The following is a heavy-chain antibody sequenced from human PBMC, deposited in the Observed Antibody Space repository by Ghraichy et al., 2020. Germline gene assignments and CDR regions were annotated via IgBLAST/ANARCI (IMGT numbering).Heavy chain of an antibody. CDR3: ARHIANGGPMGFDP. D-gene: IGHD2-8*01. CDR2: IYYSGST. Sequence: SETLSLTCTVSGGSISSSSYYWGWIRQPPGKGLEWIGSIYYSGSTYYNPSLKSRVTISVDTSKNQFSLKLSSVTAADTAVYYCARHIANGGPMGFDPWGQGTLVTVSS. CDR1: GGSISSSSYY. V-gene: IGHV4-39*01. J-gene: IGHJ5*02.